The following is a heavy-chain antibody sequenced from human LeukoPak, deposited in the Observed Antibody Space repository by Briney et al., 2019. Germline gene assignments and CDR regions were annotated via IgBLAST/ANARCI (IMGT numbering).Heavy chain of an antibody. CDR1: GFTSTTAW. V-gene: IGHV3-21*01. D-gene: IGHD5-24*01. J-gene: IGHJ4*02. Sequence: GGSLRLSCAISGFTSTTAWMTWVRQAPGKGLEWVSSISSRSSYIYYADSVKGRFTISRDNAKNSVYLQMNSLRAEDTAVYYCARGMGGDGYRKRLDSWGQGTLVTVSS. CDR3: ARGMGGDGYRKRLDS. CDR2: ISSRSSYI.